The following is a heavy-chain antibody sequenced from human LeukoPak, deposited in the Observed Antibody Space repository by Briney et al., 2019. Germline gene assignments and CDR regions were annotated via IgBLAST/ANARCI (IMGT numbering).Heavy chain of an antibody. CDR3: ARELSFVVRGVRGYGMDV. CDR1: GFTFSSYS. Sequence: GGSLRLSCAASGFTFSSYSMNWVRQAPGKGLEWVSSISSSSSYIYYADSVKGRFTISRDNAKNSLYLQMNSLRAEDTAVYYCARELSFVVRGVRGYGMDVWGQGTTVTVSS. J-gene: IGHJ6*02. CDR2: ISSSSSYI. D-gene: IGHD3-10*01. V-gene: IGHV3-21*01.